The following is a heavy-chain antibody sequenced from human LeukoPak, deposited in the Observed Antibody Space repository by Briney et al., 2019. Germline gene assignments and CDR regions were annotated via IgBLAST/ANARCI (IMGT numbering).Heavy chain of an antibody. CDR3: ARSHTAMVS. Sequence: PGGSLRLSCAASGFTFSSYAMHWVRQAPGKGLEYVSAISSNGGSTYYANSVKGRFTISRDNSKNTLYLQMGSLRAEDMAVYYCARSHTAMVSWGQGTLVTVSS. V-gene: IGHV3-64*01. D-gene: IGHD5-18*01. CDR1: GFTFSSYA. CDR2: ISSNGGST. J-gene: IGHJ5*02.